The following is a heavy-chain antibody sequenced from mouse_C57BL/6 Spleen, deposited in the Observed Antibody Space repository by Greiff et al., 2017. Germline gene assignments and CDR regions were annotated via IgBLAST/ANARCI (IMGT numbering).Heavy chain of an antibody. J-gene: IGHJ4*01. CDR2: TFYSGIT. CDR3: ARDPGYYGSSPLAMDY. V-gene: IGHV3-3*01. CDR1: GFSINSDCY. D-gene: IGHD1-1*01. Sequence: EVKLVESGPSLVRPSQTLSLTCTVTGFSINSDCYWIWIRQFPGNKLEYIGYTFYSGITYYNPSLESRTYITRDTSKNQFSLKLSSVTTEDTATYYCARDPGYYGSSPLAMDYWGQGTSVTVSS.